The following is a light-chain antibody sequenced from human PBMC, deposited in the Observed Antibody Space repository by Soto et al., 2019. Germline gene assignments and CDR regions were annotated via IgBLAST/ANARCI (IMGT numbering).Light chain of an antibody. CDR2: VAS. CDR3: QQHNNCHT. Sequence: EIVMTQSPSTLSVSLGERATLSCRASQSVSSNLAWYKQKPGQAPRLLIAVASIRSTGIPARFSGSGSGTDFTLTIRHLQYEDFTVYYCQQHNNCHTFGPGTKVDIK. CDR1: QSVSSN. V-gene: IGKV3D-15*03. J-gene: IGKJ3*01.